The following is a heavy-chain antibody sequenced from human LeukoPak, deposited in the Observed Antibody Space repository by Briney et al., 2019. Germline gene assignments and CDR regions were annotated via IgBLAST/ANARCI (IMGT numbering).Heavy chain of an antibody. Sequence: GASVKVSCKASGYTFTGYYMHWVRQAPGQGLEWMGWMNPNSGNTGYAQKFQGRVTMTRNTSISTAYMELSSLRSEDTAVYYCARVRLRLEGYYFDYWGQGTLLTVSS. CDR3: ARVRLRLEGYYFDY. D-gene: IGHD6-6*01. CDR2: MNPNSGNT. V-gene: IGHV1-8*02. J-gene: IGHJ4*02. CDR1: GYTFTGYY.